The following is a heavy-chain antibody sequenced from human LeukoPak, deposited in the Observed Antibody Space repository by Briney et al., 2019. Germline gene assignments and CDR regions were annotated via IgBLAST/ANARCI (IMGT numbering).Heavy chain of an antibody. Sequence: SETLSLTCTVSGYSISSGYYWGWIRQPPGKGLEWIGSIYHSGSTYYNPSLKSRVTISVDTSKNQFSLKLTSVTAADTAVYYCARMGDGNNYRWFDPWGQGTLVTVSS. J-gene: IGHJ5*02. CDR2: IYHSGST. CDR3: ARMGDGNNYRWFDP. V-gene: IGHV4-38-2*02. CDR1: GYSISSGYY. D-gene: IGHD5-24*01.